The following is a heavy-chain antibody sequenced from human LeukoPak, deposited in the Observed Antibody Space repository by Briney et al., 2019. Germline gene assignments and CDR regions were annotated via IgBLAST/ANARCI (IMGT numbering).Heavy chain of an antibody. J-gene: IGHJ4*02. CDR3: ARLTWVGSSWYFDY. CDR1: GGPISSSY. D-gene: IGHD6-13*01. Sequence: SETLSLTCTVSGGPISSSYWSWIRQPPGKGLEWIGYIYYSGSTSYNPSLKSRVTISVDTSKNQFSLKLSSVTAADTAVYYCARLTWVGSSWYFDYWGQGTLVTVSS. CDR2: IYYSGST. V-gene: IGHV4-59*01.